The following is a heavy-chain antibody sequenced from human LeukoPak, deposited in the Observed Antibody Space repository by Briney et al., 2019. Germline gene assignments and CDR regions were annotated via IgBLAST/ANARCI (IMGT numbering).Heavy chain of an antibody. Sequence: RRSPRLSPAASGFTFSSYAMHWVPQAPGKGLEWVAVISYDGSNKYYADSVKGRFTISRDNSKNTLYLQMISMRAEDTAVYYCASGERERRFDYWGQGTLVTVSS. J-gene: IGHJ4*02. CDR2: ISYDGSNK. V-gene: IGHV3-30*04. CDR3: ASGERERRFDY. D-gene: IGHD1-26*01. CDR1: GFTFSSYA.